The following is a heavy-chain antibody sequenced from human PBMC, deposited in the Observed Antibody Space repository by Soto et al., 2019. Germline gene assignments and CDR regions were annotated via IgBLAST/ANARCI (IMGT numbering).Heavy chain of an antibody. D-gene: IGHD1-1*01. Sequence: QVQLVQSGAEEKKHGSSVKVSCKASGGTFSSNAISWVRQAPGQALEWMGGIMPVFAIANYAQKFQGRVTITADESTSTAYMELSSLRSEDTAVYYCASARHIDADPIRGCLDVWGQGTTVTVSS. CDR3: ASARHIDADPIRGCLDV. CDR1: GGTFSSNA. CDR2: IMPVFAIA. J-gene: IGHJ6*02. V-gene: IGHV1-69*01.